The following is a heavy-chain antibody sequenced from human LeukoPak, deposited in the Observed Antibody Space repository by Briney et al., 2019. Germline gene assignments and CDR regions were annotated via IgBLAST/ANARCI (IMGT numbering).Heavy chain of an antibody. J-gene: IGHJ6*02. CDR2: INSDGSST. CDR3: VAVAVLSMDV. Sequence: GGSLRLSCAASGFTFSSYWMHWVRQAPGKGLVWVSRINSDGSSTSYADSVKGRFTISRDNAKNSLYLQMNSLRAEDTAVYYCVAVAVLSMDVWGQGTTVTVSS. V-gene: IGHV3-74*01. CDR1: GFTFSSYW. D-gene: IGHD6-19*01.